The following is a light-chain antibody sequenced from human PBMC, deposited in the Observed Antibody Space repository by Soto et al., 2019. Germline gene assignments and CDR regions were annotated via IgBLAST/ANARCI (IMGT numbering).Light chain of an antibody. V-gene: IGLV1-40*01. J-gene: IGLJ1*01. CDR1: TSNIGADYH. CDR3: QSYDTSLRAYV. Sequence: SGLTQPPSVSCAPVRMVTSFCTGSTSNIGADYHVHWYRQLPGTAPRLLIYGNTNRPSGFPGRFSGSKSGTSASLAITGLQAEDEGNYSCQSYDTSLRAYVFGTGTKVTV. CDR2: GNT.